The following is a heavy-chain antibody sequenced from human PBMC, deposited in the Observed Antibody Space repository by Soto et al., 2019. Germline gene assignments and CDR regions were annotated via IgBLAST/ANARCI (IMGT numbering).Heavy chain of an antibody. J-gene: IGHJ5*02. CDR2: ISAYNGNT. CDR1: GYTFTSYG. D-gene: IGHD3-10*01. V-gene: IGHV1-18*01. CDR3: AKDRLVVRGVIPHNWFDP. Sequence: ASVKVSCKASGYTFTSYGISWVRQAPGQGLEWMGWISAYNGNTNYAQKLQGRVTMTTDTSTSTAYMELRSLRSDDTAVYYCAKDRLVVRGVIPHNWFDPWGQGTLVTVSS.